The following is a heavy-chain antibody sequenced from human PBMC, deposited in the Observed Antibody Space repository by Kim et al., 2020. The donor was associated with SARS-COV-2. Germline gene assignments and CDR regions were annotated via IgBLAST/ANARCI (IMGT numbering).Heavy chain of an antibody. CDR1: GYTFTSYD. CDR3: ARGRAKWFGELSGPLNSLPI. Sequence: ASVKVSCKASGYTFTSYDINWVRQATGQGLEWMGWMNPNSGNTGYAQKFQGRVTMTRNTSISTAYMELSSLRSEDTAVYYCARGRAKWFGELSGPLNSLPIWGPGTTVTVSS. V-gene: IGHV1-8*01. D-gene: IGHD3-10*01. J-gene: IGHJ6*02. CDR2: MNPNSGNT.